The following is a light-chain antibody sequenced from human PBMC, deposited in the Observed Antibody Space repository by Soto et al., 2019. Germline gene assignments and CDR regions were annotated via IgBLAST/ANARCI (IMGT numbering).Light chain of an antibody. J-gene: IGKJ1*01. CDR3: QQLNSYQT. Sequence: DIQLTQSPSFLSASLGDRFTITCRASQGISSYLSWYQQKPGKDTKLLIYAASTLQSGVQSRFSGSGSGTESTLTISSLQPEDFATYYCQQLNSYQTFGQGTKV. CDR1: QGISSY. CDR2: AAS. V-gene: IGKV1-9*01.